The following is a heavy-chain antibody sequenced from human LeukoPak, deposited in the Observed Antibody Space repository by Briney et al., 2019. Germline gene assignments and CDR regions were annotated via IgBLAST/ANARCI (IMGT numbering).Heavy chain of an antibody. CDR1: GFTFSTYW. CDR3: ARGAFGVYAFDL. D-gene: IGHD3-3*01. J-gene: IGHJ3*01. CDR2: ITPDGTST. V-gene: IGHV3-74*01. Sequence: GGSLRLSCAASGFTFSTYWMHWVRQAPGKGLVWVSRITPDGTSTTYADSVKGRFTISRDNAKNTLYVQVNSLRAEDTAVYYCARGAFGVYAFDLWGQGTMVTVSS.